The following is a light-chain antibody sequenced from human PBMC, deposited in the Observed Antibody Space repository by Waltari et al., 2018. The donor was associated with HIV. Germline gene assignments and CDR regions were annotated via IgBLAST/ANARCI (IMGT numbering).Light chain of an antibody. Sequence: QPKMTQAPSASKTPGQRITMSCSGSKSNIGNNYLYWYQQIAGAAPRLVMARNDQRPAGVPDRFSGTKSGTSAFLAITGLRLDDEATYVCASWDDNLGHWIFDGGTKLTVL. CDR2: RND. CDR3: ASWDDNLGHWI. CDR1: KSNIGNNY. V-gene: IGLV1-47*01. J-gene: IGLJ2*01.